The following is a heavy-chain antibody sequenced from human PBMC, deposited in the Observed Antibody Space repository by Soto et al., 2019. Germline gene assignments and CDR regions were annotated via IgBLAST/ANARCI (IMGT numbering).Heavy chain of an antibody. CDR3: ARPAPNYDFPFPSGGGPPDV. J-gene: IGHJ6*04. CDR2: ISSSGSTI. Sequence: GGSLRLSCAASGFTFSDYYMSWIRQAPGKGLEWVSYISSSGSTIYYADSVKGRFTISRDNAKNSLYLQMNSLRAEDTAVYYGARPAPNYDFPFPSGGGPPDVWGKGTTVTVSS. V-gene: IGHV3-11*01. CDR1: GFTFSDYY. D-gene: IGHD3-3*01.